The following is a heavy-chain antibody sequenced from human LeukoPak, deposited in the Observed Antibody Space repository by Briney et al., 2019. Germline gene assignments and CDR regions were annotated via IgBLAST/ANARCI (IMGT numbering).Heavy chain of an antibody. D-gene: IGHD4-11*01. CDR2: ISSSGSTT. J-gene: IGHJ4*02. V-gene: IGHV3-48*03. CDR3: AKETLSGLVTIDY. CDR1: GFTFSSYE. Sequence: GGSLRLSCAASGFTFSSYEMNWVRQAPGKGLEWVSYISSSGSTTYYADSVKGRFTISRDNSKNTLFLQMNSLRAEDTAVYYCAKETLSGLVTIDYWGQGTLVTVSS.